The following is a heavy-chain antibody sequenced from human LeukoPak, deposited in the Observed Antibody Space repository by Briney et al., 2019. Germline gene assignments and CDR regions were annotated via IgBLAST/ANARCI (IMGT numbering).Heavy chain of an antibody. CDR3: ARVWQDYSGVDY. V-gene: IGHV3-48*02. Sequence: GGSLRLSCAASGFTFSAYHINWVRQAPGKGLEWISYISTTGTTVHYADSVKGRFAISRDNAKSSLYLQMNSLRDEDTAVYYCARVWQDYSGVDYWGQGTLVTVSS. D-gene: IGHD2-21*01. J-gene: IGHJ4*02. CDR2: ISTTGTTV. CDR1: GFTFSAYH.